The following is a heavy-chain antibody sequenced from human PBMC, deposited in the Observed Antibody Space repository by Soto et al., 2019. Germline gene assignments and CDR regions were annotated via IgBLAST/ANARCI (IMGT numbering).Heavy chain of an antibody. J-gene: IGHJ4*02. Sequence: RSLTCAISGDSVSGNSAAWNWIRQSPSRGLEWLGRTYYRSRWYNDYAVSVKSRITVTPDTSKNQFSLHLNSVTPEDTAVYYCAREFTDYVSSDRYVDYWDEVXLVTVLS. V-gene: IGHV6-1*01. CDR3: AREFTDYVSSDRYVDY. CDR2: TYYRSRWYN. D-gene: IGHD6-25*01. CDR1: GDSVSGNSAA.